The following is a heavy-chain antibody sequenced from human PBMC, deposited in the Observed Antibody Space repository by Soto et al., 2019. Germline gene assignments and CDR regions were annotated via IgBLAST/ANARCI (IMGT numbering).Heavy chain of an antibody. CDR3: AAASSIFGAAGES. V-gene: IGHV1-69*08. CDR1: GDTFSTHS. CDR2: IIPFVGTE. Sequence: QVQLVQSGAEVKKPGSSVKVSCKASGDTFSTHSFTWVRQAPGQGLEWMGRIIPFVGTESHAQKVKDRVTIAGDIYTGTVSLEVDRIRSDYPAVYDCAAASSIFGAAGESWGRGTLVTVYS. D-gene: IGHD3-3*01. J-gene: IGHJ5*02.